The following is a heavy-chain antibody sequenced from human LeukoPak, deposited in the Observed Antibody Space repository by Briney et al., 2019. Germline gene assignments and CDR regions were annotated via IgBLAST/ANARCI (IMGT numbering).Heavy chain of an antibody. D-gene: IGHD3/OR15-3a*01. CDR2: INPDSGGT. CDR3: ARDLEGLVRYFDY. Sequence: GASVKVSCKSSGYAFTGYHMHWVRQAPGQGLQWMGWINPDSGGTTFAQEFQGRVTMTRDTSISTAYMELSSLRSDDTAVYFCARDLEGLVRYFDYWGQGTLVTASS. CDR1: GYAFTGYH. J-gene: IGHJ4*02. V-gene: IGHV1-2*02.